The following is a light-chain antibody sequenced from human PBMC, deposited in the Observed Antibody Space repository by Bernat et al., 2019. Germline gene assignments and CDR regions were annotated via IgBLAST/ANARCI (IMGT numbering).Light chain of an antibody. Sequence: EIVLTQSPGTLTLSPGERATLSCRASQSVSNSYLAWYQQKPGQAPRLLIYGASSRATGIPDRFSGSGSGTDFTLTISRLEPEDFAVYYCQHYGSSPSTFGPGTKVDLK. CDR3: QHYGSSPST. J-gene: IGKJ3*01. CDR2: GAS. V-gene: IGKV3-20*01. CDR1: QSVSNSY.